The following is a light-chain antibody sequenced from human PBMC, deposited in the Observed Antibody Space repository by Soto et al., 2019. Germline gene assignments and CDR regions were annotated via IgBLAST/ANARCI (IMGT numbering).Light chain of an antibody. CDR3: SSYTSASTPLV. Sequence: QSVLTQPASGSGSPGQSITIYCAGTGSDVGGYNYVSLYQQHPGKAPKVMIYDVSKRPSGVSNRFSGSKSGNTASLTISGLQAEDEADYYCSSYTSASTPLVFGGGTQLTVL. CDR2: DVS. J-gene: IGLJ2*01. V-gene: IGLV2-14*01. CDR1: GSDVGGYNY.